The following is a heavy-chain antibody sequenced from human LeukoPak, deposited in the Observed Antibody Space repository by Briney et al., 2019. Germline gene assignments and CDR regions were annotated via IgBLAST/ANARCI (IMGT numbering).Heavy chain of an antibody. D-gene: IGHD6-19*01. V-gene: IGHV3-74*03. CDR1: GFTFSSFW. J-gene: IGHJ4*02. CDR3: ARDSAYNSGWCDY. Sequence: GGSLRLYCAASGFTFSSFWMHWVRQAPGKGLVWVSRIYNDGSSIKYADSVKGRFTISRDNTKNTLYLQMNSLRAEDTAVYYCARDSAYNSGWCDYWGQGTLVTVSS. CDR2: IYNDGSSI.